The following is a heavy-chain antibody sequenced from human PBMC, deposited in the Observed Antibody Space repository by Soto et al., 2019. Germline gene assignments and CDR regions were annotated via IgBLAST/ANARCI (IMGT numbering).Heavy chain of an antibody. Sequence: SENLSLTCTVSGGSISRYHLGWVRQPPGKGLVCIVYIYYSGSTNYNPSLKSRVTISVDTSKNQFSLKLSSVTAADTAVYYCARTGAAAGPRTYYYYGMDXWGQGTTVTVS. CDR3: ARTGAAAGPRTYYYYGMDX. CDR2: IYYSGST. D-gene: IGHD6-13*01. J-gene: IGHJ6*02. V-gene: IGHV4-59*01. CDR1: GGSISRYH.